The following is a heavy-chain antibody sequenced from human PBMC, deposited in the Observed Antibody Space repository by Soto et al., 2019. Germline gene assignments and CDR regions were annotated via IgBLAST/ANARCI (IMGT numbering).Heavy chain of an antibody. D-gene: IGHD2-15*01. J-gene: IGHJ6*02. Sequence: GGSLRLSCAASGFTFSSYGMHWVRQAPGKGLEWVAVISYDGSNKYYADSVKGRFTISRDNSKNTLYLQMNSLRAEDTAVYYCAKDLLYCSGGSCSFGAKHYYYYGMDVWGQGTTVTVSS. CDR1: GFTFSSYG. CDR2: ISYDGSNK. V-gene: IGHV3-30*18. CDR3: AKDLLYCSGGSCSFGAKHYYYYGMDV.